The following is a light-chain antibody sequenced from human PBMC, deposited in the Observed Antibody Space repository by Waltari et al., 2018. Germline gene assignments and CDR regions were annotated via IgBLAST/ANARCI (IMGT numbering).Light chain of an antibody. V-gene: IGLV1-44*01. CDR1: SSNLGNNV. J-gene: IGLJ3*02. CDR2: RND. CDR3: ASWDDSLNGHWV. Sequence: QSVLTQPPSASGTPGQRVTISCSGTSSNLGNNVVNWYQQVPGTAPKLLIYRNDLRPSGVPDRFSAPNAGTSASLAISWLQSEDEAEYYCASWDDSLNGHWVFGGGTKVTVL.